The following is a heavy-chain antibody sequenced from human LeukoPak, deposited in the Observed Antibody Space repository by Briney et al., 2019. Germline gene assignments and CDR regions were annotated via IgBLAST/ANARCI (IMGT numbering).Heavy chain of an antibody. CDR2: ISSSSSTI. V-gene: IGHV3-48*01. CDR3: AGAAAGSLNFDY. J-gene: IGHJ4*02. Sequence: PGGSLRLSCAASGFTFSSYSMNWVRQAPGKGLEWVSYISSSSSTIYYADSVKGRFTISRDNSKNTLYLQMNSLRAEDTAVYYCAGAAAGSLNFDYWGQGTLVTVSS. CDR1: GFTFSSYS. D-gene: IGHD6-13*01.